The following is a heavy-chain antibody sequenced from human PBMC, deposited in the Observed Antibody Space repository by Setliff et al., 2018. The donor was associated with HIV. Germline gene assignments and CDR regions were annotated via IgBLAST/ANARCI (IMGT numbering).Heavy chain of an antibody. CDR1: GGSISGFY. D-gene: IGHD4-4*01. J-gene: IGHJ5*02. V-gene: IGHV4-4*07. CDR2: IYDSGST. Sequence: ETLSLTCTVSGGSISGFYWNWIRQSAGKGLQWIGRIYDSGSTKYNPSLKSRVTMSLDTSKNQFSLKLSSVTAADTAVYYCARGGTTVTPRRRGWFDPWGQGTLVTVSS. CDR3: ARGGTTVTPRRRGWFDP.